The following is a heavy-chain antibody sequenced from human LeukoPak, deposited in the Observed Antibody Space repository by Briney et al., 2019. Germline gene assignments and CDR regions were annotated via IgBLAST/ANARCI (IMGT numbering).Heavy chain of an antibody. J-gene: IGHJ4*02. D-gene: IGHD6-19*01. Sequence: PSETLSLTCAVSGGSISSSNWWSWVRQPPGKGLEWIGEIYHSGSTNYNPSLKSRVTISVDKSKNQFSLKLSSVTAADTAVYYCASGKGRVAGTLVYWGQGTLVTVSA. CDR1: GGSISSSNW. CDR3: ASGKGRVAGTLVY. V-gene: IGHV4-4*02. CDR2: IYHSGST.